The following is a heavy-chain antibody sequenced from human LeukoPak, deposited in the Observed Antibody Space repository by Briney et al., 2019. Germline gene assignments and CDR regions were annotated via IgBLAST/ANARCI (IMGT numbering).Heavy chain of an antibody. D-gene: IGHD1-1*01. CDR2: ISAYNGNT. V-gene: IGHV1-18*04. Sequence: ASVKVSCKASGYTFTSYGISWVRQAPGQGLEWMGWISAYNGNTNYAQKLQGRVTMTTDTSTSTAYMELRSLRSDDTAVYYCARDTPPGVIPRAPTHFDYWGQGTLVTVSS. CDR1: GYTFTSYG. CDR3: ARDTPPGVIPRAPTHFDY. J-gene: IGHJ4*02.